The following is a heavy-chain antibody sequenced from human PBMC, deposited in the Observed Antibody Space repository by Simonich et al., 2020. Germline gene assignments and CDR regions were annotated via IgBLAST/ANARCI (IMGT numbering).Heavy chain of an antibody. CDR1: GYSISSGYY. J-gene: IGHJ4*02. V-gene: IGHV4-38-2*01. D-gene: IGHD6-13*01. Sequence: QVQLQESGPGLVKPSETLSLTCAVSGYSISSGYYWGWIRQPPGKGLEWIGSIYHSGRTYYNPSLKSRVTISVDTSKNQFSLKLSSVTAADTAVYYCARSQYSSSWYLIDYWGQGTLVTVSS. CDR2: IYHSGRT. CDR3: ARSQYSSSWYLIDY.